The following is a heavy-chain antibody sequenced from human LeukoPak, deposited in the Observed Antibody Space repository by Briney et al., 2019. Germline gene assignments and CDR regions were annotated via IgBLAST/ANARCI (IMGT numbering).Heavy chain of an antibody. J-gene: IGHJ6*04. V-gene: IGHV4-39*01. D-gene: IGHD3-3*01. CDR2: IYYSGST. Sequence: SETLSLTCTVSGGSISSSSYYWGWIRQPPGKGLEWIGSIYYSGSTYYNPSLKSRVTISVDTSKNQFSLKLSSVTAADTAVYYCAVTYYDFWSGYPGGLDVWGKGTTVTVSS. CDR1: GGSISSSSYY. CDR3: AVTYYDFWSGYPGGLDV.